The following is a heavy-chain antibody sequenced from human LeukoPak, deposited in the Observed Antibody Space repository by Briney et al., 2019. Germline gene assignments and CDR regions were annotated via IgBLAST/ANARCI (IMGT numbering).Heavy chain of an antibody. CDR2: IDYSGST. D-gene: IGHD2-15*01. CDR1: GGSIRSYY. CDR3: ASQYCSGGSCPQYNWFDP. J-gene: IGHJ5*02. V-gene: IGHV4-59*01. Sequence: SETLSLTCTVSGGSIRSYYWSWIRQPPGQGRGGSGYIDYSGSTNYNPSRKSRVTISVDTSKNQFSLKLSSVTAADTAVYYCASQYCSGGSCPQYNWFDPWGQGTLVTVSS.